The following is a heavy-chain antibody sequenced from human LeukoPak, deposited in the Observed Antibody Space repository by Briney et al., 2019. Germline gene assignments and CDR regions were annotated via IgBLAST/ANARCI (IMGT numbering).Heavy chain of an antibody. CDR2: INPSNDGT. CDR3: ARALRSDGGY. V-gene: IGHV1-2*02. Sequence: ASVKVSCKASGYTFTDYYIHWVRQAPGQGLEWMGWINPSNDGTNYAQKFQGRVTMTRDTSINTAYMELSGLTSDDTAVYYCARALRSDGGYWGQGTLVIVSS. J-gene: IGHJ4*02. CDR1: GYTFTDYY.